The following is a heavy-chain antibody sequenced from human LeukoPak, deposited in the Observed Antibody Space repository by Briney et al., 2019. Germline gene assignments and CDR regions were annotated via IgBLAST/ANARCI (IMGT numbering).Heavy chain of an antibody. CDR2: ISGSGATP. CDR3: GKDPNGDYIDF. Sequence: PGGSLRLSCAASGFTFSNYALVWVRQTPRKGLEWVSAISGSGATPHYADAVRGRFTISRDNSKNTLYLQMNSLRAEDTAIYYCGKDPNGDYIDFWGQGTMVTVSS. J-gene: IGHJ3*01. V-gene: IGHV3-23*01. CDR1: GFTFSNYA. D-gene: IGHD4-17*01.